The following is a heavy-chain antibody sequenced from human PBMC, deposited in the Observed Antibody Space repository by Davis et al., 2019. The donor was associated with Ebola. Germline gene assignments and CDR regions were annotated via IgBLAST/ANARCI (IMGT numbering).Heavy chain of an antibody. CDR1: GFIFSSYW. J-gene: IGHJ4*02. Sequence: PGGSLRLSCAASGFIFSSYWMCWLRQAPGKGLEWVANIKQDGSEKYYVASMKGRFTISRDNAKNSLYLQMNSLRAEDTAVYYCARAGYCSGGSCYSDYWGQGTLVTVSS. V-gene: IGHV3-7*01. D-gene: IGHD2-15*01. CDR3: ARAGYCSGGSCYSDY. CDR2: IKQDGSEK.